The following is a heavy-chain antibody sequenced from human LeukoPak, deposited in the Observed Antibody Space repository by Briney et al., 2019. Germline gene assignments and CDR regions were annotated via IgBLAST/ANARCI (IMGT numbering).Heavy chain of an antibody. J-gene: IGHJ4*02. CDR1: GYTFTGYY. V-gene: IGHV1-2*02. CDR2: INPNSGGT. D-gene: IGHD5-18*01. Sequence: ASVKVSCKASGYTFTGYYMHWVRQAPAQGLEWMGWINPNSGGTNYAQKFQGRVTVTRDTSISTAYMELSRLRSDDTAVYYCARELSGGYSYGYDYWGQGTLVTVSS. CDR3: ARELSGGYSYGYDY.